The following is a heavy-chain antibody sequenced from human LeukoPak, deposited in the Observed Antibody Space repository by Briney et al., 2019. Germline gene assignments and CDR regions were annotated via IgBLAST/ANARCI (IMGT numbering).Heavy chain of an antibody. CDR2: ISYDGSNK. D-gene: IGHD1-26*01. J-gene: IGHJ5*02. CDR3: AKVGKGVGATLNWFDP. Sequence: GGSLRLSCAASGFTFSSYGMHWVRQAPGKGLEWVAVISYDGSNKYYADSVKGRFTISRDNSKNTLYLQMNSLRAEDTAVYYCAKVGKGVGATLNWFDPWGQGTLVSVSS. V-gene: IGHV3-30*18. CDR1: GFTFSSYG.